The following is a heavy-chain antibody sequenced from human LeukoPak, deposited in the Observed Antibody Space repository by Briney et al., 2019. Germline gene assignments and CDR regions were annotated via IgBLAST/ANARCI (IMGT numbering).Heavy chain of an antibody. CDR2: ISSSSSYI. J-gene: IGHJ3*02. V-gene: IGHV3-21*01. CDR1: GFTVSSNY. D-gene: IGHD1-26*01. CDR3: ARDRGSYSYGAFDI. Sequence: GGSLRLSCAASGFTVSSNYMSWVRQAPGKGLEWVSSISSSSSYIYYADSVKGRFTISRDNAKNSLYLQMNSLRAEDTAVYYCARDRGSYSYGAFDIWGQGTMVTVSS.